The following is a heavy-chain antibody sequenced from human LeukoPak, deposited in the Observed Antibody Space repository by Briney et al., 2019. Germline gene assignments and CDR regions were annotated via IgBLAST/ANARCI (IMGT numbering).Heavy chain of an antibody. CDR3: ARGKGDDTAMGPLDY. Sequence: SETLSLTCAVYGGSFSGYYWSWIRQPPGKGLEWIGEINHSGSTNYNPSLKSRVTISVDTSKNQFSLKLSSVTAADTAVYYCARGKGDDTAMGPLDYWGQGTLVTVSS. J-gene: IGHJ4*02. V-gene: IGHV4-34*01. CDR1: GGSFSGYY. D-gene: IGHD5-18*01. CDR2: INHSGST.